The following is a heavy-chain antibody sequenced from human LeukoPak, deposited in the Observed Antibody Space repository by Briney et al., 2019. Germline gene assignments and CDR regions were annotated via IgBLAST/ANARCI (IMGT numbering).Heavy chain of an antibody. D-gene: IGHD6-19*01. CDR2: IYHSGST. J-gene: IGHJ1*01. CDR3: ATNGWYCLDH. CDR1: GGSISSGGYY. V-gene: IGHV4-30-2*01. Sequence: SETLSPTCTVSGGSISSGGYYWSWIRQPPGKGLEWIGYIYHSGSTYYNPSLKSRVTISVDRSKNQFSLKLSSVTAADTAVYYCATNGWYCLDHWGQGALVTVSS.